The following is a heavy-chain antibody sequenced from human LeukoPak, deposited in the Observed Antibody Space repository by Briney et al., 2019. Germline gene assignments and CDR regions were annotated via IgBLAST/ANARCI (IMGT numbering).Heavy chain of an antibody. D-gene: IGHD3-22*01. J-gene: IGHJ4*02. CDR1: EYTFSNYA. V-gene: IGHV3-23*01. Sequence: GGSLRLSCVASEYTFSNYAVSWVRQAPGTGLEWVSSIDSGGGSTYYADSVKGRFTISRDNSKNTLYLQMNSLRAEDTAIYYCASADGSGYRYYWGQGTLVTVSS. CDR2: IDSGGGST. CDR3: ASADGSGYRYY.